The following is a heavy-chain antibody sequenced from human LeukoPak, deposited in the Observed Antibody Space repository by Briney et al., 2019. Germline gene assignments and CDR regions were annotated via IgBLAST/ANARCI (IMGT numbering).Heavy chain of an antibody. CDR2: ISAYNGNT. J-gene: IGHJ6*02. D-gene: IGHD1-26*01. V-gene: IGHV1-18*01. CDR1: GYIFSSYG. CDR3: ARDFIGSLDYYYYYGMDV. Sequence: ASVKVSCKASGYIFSSYGISWVRQAPGQGLEWMGWISAYNGNTDYAQKLQGRVTMTTDTSTSTAYMELSSLRSEDTAVYYCARDFIGSLDYYYYYGMDVWGQGTTVTVSS.